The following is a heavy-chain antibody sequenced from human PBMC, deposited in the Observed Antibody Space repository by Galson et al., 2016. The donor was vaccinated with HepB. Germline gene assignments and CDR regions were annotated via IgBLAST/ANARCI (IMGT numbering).Heavy chain of an antibody. CDR3: AKEYSSGWYFFDY. CDR2: ITGSGTST. D-gene: IGHD6-19*01. Sequence: SLRLSCAASGFTFSSYAMSFVRQAPGKGLEWVSAITGSGTSTYYADSVKGRLTISRDNSKNTLYLQMNSLRAEDTAVYYCAKEYSSGWYFFDYWGQGTLVTVSS. V-gene: IGHV3-23*01. CDR1: GFTFSSYA. J-gene: IGHJ4*02.